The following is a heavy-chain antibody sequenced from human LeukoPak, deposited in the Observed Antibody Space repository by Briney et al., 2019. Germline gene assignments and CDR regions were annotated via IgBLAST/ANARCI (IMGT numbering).Heavy chain of an antibody. CDR3: ARLTVAGTNQWDY. CDR1: GGSISSSSYY. J-gene: IGHJ4*02. D-gene: IGHD6-19*01. V-gene: IGHV4-39*01. Sequence: SETLSLTCTVSGGSISSSSYYWGWIRQPPGKGLEWIGNIYYSGSTYYNPSLKSRVTISADTSKNQFSLKLSSVTAADTAVYYCARLTVAGTNQWDYWGQGTLVTVSS. CDR2: IYYSGST.